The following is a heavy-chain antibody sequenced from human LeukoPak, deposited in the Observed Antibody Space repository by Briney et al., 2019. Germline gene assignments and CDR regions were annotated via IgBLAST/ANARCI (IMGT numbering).Heavy chain of an antibody. V-gene: IGHV3-74*01. D-gene: IGHD6-19*01. CDR2: ISGDGSST. CDR1: EFTFSSHW. J-gene: IGHJ4*02. CDR3: ARGSNGWSGIDY. Sequence: GGSLRLSCGASEFTFSSHWMYWVRRAPGEGLVWVSRISGDGSSTNYADSVKGRFAISRDNAKDTLYLQMNSLRAEDTSVYYCARGSNGWSGIDYWGQGTLVAVSS.